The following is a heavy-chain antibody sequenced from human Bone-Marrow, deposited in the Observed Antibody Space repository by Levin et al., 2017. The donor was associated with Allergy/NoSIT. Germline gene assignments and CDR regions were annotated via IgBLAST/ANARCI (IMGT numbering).Heavy chain of an antibody. Sequence: TSETLSLTCTVSGGSISSYYWSWIRQPPGKGLEWIGYIYYSGSTNYNPSLKSRVTISVDTSKNQFSLKLSSVTAADTAVYYCARGSGESYGMDVWGQGTTVTVSS. CDR1: GGSISSYY. V-gene: IGHV4-59*08. CDR2: IYYSGST. D-gene: IGHD3-10*01. CDR3: ARGSGESYGMDV. J-gene: IGHJ6*02.